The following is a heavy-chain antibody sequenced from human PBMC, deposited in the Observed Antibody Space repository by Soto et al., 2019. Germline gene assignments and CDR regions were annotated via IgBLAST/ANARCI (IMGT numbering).Heavy chain of an antibody. D-gene: IGHD3-3*01. Sequence: QVQLVESGGGVVQPGRSLRLSCAASGFTFSSYAMHWVRQAPGKGLEWVAVISYDGSNKYYADSVKGRFTISRDNSKNTLYLQMNSLRAEDTAVYYCARDHSTIFGVVNWFDPWGLGTLVTVSS. CDR2: ISYDGSNK. V-gene: IGHV3-30-3*01. CDR3: ARDHSTIFGVVNWFDP. J-gene: IGHJ5*02. CDR1: GFTFSSYA.